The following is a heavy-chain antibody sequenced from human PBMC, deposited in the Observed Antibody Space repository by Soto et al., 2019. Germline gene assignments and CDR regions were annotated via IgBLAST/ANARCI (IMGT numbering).Heavy chain of an antibody. J-gene: IGHJ6*02. V-gene: IGHV3-23*01. Sequence: GGSLRLSCAASGVSGFTFSKYAMSWVRQAPGKGLEWVSTIGGTGGFVTYYADSVKGRFTISRDNAKNSVSLQMNSLRAEDTAVYYCAREYTAWPLAYGLDVWGQGTTDTV. D-gene: IGHD2-2*02. CDR2: IGGTGGFVT. CDR1: GVSGFTFSKYA. CDR3: AREYTAWPLAYGLDV.